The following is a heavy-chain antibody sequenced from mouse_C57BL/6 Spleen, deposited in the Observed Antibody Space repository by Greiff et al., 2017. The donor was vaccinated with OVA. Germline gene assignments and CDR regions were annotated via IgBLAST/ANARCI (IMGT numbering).Heavy chain of an antibody. D-gene: IGHD1-1*01. CDR1: GYTFTSYW. CDR3: AREKTTVVAPYFDY. V-gene: IGHV1-59*01. CDR2: IDPSDSYT. Sequence: QVQLQQPGAELVRPGTSVKLSCEASGYTFTSYWMHWVKQRPGPGLEWIGVIDPSDSYTNYNQKFKGKATLTVDTSSSTAYMQLSSLTSEDSAVYYCAREKTTVVAPYFDYWGQGTTLTVSS. J-gene: IGHJ2*01.